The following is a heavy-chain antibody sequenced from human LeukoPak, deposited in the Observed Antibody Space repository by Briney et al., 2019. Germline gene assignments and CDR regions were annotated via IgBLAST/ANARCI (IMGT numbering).Heavy chain of an antibody. CDR1: GGSFSCYY. V-gene: IGHV4-34*01. CDR2: INHSGST. J-gene: IGHJ4*02. D-gene: IGHD6-6*01. Sequence: SETLSLTCAVYGGSFSCYYWSWIRQPPGKGLEWIGEINHSGSTNYNPSLKSRVTISVDTSKNQFSLKLSSVTAADTAVYYCARGRGAARRRPFDYWGQGTLVTVSS. CDR3: ARGRGAARRRPFDY.